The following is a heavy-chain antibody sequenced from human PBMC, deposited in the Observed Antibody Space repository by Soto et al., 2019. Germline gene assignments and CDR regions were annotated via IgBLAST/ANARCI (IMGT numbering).Heavy chain of an antibody. V-gene: IGHV3-48*02. Sequence: EVQLVESGGGLVQPGESLRLSCVVSGFAFIGYSMHWVRQAPGKGLEWVSYISSSRTTIHYADSVKGRFTISRDNAKNSLYLQMNSLRDEDTAVYYCARGICNHYYAVDVWGQGATVTVSS. CDR2: ISSSRTTI. J-gene: IGHJ6*02. D-gene: IGHD2-21*01. CDR3: ARGICNHYYAVDV. CDR1: GFAFIGYS.